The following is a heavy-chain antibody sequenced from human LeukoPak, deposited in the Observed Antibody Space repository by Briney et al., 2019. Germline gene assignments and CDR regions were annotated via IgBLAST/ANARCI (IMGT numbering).Heavy chain of an antibody. J-gene: IGHJ5*02. D-gene: IGHD4-23*01. CDR1: GYTFTTYD. CDR3: ARGPNKSDGGNSGSAWFDP. CDR2: MNPNSGNT. Sequence: ASVKVSCKASGYTFTTYDINWVRQATGQGLEWMGWMNPNSGNTGYAQKFQGRVTMTRNTSISTAYMELSSLRSEDTAVYYCARGPNKSDGGNSGSAWFDPWGQGTLVTASS. V-gene: IGHV1-8*01.